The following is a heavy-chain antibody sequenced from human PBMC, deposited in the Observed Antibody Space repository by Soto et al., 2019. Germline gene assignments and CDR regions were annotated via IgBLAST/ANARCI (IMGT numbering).Heavy chain of an antibody. V-gene: IGHV4-61*01. J-gene: IGHJ4*02. CDR1: GGSVSSGSYY. Sequence: QVQLQESGPGLVKPSETLSLTCTVSGGSVSSGSYYWSWIRQPPGKGLEWIGYIYYSGSTNYNPSLKSRVTLSVDTAKNQFSLKLSSVTAADTAVYYWARGDIVGAIYPPDYWGQGTLVTVSS. D-gene: IGHD1-26*01. CDR2: IYYSGST. CDR3: ARGDIVGAIYPPDY.